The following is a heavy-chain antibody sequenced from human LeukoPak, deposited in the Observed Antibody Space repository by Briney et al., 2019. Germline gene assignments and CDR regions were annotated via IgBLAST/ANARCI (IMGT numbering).Heavy chain of an antibody. V-gene: IGHV3-74*01. Sequence: GGSLRLSCAASGSTFSNHWMHWVRQVSGKGLVWVSRINTDGSDTSYADSVEGRFTISRDNARNTLYLQMNSLRPEDTAVYYCARNNWGIDDWGQGTLVTVSS. CDR2: INTDGSDT. D-gene: IGHD7-27*01. CDR1: GSTFSNHW. CDR3: ARNNWGIDD. J-gene: IGHJ4*02.